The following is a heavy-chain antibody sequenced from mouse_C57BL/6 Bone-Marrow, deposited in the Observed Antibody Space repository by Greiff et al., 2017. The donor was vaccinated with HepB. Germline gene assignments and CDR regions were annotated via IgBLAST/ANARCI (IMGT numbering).Heavy chain of an antibody. D-gene: IGHD4-1*01. Sequence: QVQLQQSGAELVKPGASVKISCKASGYAFSSYWMNWVKQRPGKGLEWIGNINPSNGGTNYNEKFKSKATLTVDKSSSTAYMQLSSLTSEDSAVYYCARDWDWYFDVWGTGTTVTVSS. CDR1: GYAFSSYW. V-gene: IGHV1-53*01. J-gene: IGHJ1*03. CDR2: INPSNGGT. CDR3: ARDWDWYFDV.